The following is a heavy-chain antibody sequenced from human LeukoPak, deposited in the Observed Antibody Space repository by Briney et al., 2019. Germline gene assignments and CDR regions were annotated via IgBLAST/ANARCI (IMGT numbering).Heavy chain of an antibody. CDR2: INHSGST. D-gene: IGHD5-12*01. CDR3: ASPAGYSGYRKPFDY. J-gene: IGHJ4*02. CDR1: GGSFSGYY. Sequence: SETLSLTCAVYGGSFSGYYWSWIRQPPGKGLEWIGEINHSGSTNYNPSLKSRVTISVDTSKNQFSLKLSSVTAAATAVYYCASPAGYSGYRKPFDYWGQGTLVTVSS. V-gene: IGHV4-34*01.